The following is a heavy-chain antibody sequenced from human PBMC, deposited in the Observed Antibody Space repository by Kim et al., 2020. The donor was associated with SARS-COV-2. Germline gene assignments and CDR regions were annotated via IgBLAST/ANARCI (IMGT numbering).Heavy chain of an antibody. D-gene: IGHD5-12*01. CDR3: ARKYSGYDFYYYHMDV. CDR1: GYTFTSYD. CDR2: MNPNSGNT. Sequence: ASVKVSCKASGYTFTSYDINWVRQATGQGLEWMGWMNPNSGNTGYAQKFQGRVTMTRNTSISTAYMELSSLRSEDTAVYYCARKYSGYDFYYYHMDVWGKGTTVTVSS. J-gene: IGHJ6*03. V-gene: IGHV1-8*01.